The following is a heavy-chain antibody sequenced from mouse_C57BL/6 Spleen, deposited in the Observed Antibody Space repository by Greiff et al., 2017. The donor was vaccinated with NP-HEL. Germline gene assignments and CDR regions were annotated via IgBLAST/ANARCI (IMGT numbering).Heavy chain of an antibody. CDR2: INPNNGGT. J-gene: IGHJ2*01. CDR1: GYTFTDSN. Sequence: EVQLQQSGPELVKPGASVKMSCKASGYTFTDSNMHWVKQSHGKSLEWIGYINPNNGGTSYNQKFKGKATLTVNKSSSTAYMERRSLTSEDSAVYYCSRCDYGSSYYFDYWGQGTTLTVSS. CDR3: SRCDYGSSYYFDY. V-gene: IGHV1-22*01. D-gene: IGHD1-1*01.